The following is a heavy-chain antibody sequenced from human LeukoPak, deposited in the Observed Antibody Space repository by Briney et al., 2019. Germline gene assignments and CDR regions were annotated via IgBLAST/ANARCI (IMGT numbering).Heavy chain of an antibody. CDR3: ARGGGYYGSGSSRGFDY. J-gene: IGHJ4*02. CDR2: ISSSSSYI. CDR1: GFSFDDYA. Sequence: GRSLRLSCAASGFSFDDYAMHWVRQAPGKGLEWVSSISSSSSYIYYADSVKGRFTISRDNAKNSLYLQMNSLRAEDTAVYYCARGGGYYGSGSSRGFDYWGQGTLVTVSS. V-gene: IGHV3-21*01. D-gene: IGHD3-10*01.